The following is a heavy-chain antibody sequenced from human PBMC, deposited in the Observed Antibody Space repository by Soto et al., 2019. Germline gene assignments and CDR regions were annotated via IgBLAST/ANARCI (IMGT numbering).Heavy chain of an antibody. CDR1: GLTVSNNY. J-gene: IGHJ1*01. D-gene: IGHD5-12*01. Sequence: GSLRLSCAASGLTVSNNYMSWVRQPPGKGLEWVSVIYSGGSTYYADSVKGRFTISRDNSKNTVYLQMNSLRAEDTAVYYCARARDGYNFLYEPTWGQGTLVTVSS. V-gene: IGHV3-53*01. CDR3: ARARDGYNFLYEPT. CDR2: IYSGGST.